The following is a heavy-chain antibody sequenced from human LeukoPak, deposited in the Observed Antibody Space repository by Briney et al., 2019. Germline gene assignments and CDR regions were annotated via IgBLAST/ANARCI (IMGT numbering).Heavy chain of an antibody. CDR1: GFTFSSYW. Sequence: GGSLRLSCAASGFTFSSYWMHWVRQAPGKGLVWVSRLNSDGISTSYADSVKGRFTISRDNAKNTLYLQMNSLRAEDTAVYYCARGSYSSGWYYFDYWGQGTLVTVSS. V-gene: IGHV3-74*01. CDR2: LNSDGIST. D-gene: IGHD6-19*01. J-gene: IGHJ4*02. CDR3: ARGSYSSGWYYFDY.